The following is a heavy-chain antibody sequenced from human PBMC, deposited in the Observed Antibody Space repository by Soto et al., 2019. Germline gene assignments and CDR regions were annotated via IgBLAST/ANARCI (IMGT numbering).Heavy chain of an antibody. Sequence: PSETLSLTCAVYGGSFSGYYWSWIRQPPGKGLEWIGEINHSGSTNYNPSLKSRVTISVDTSKNQFSLKLSSVTAADTAVYYCARGRRYNYYYYYGMDVWVKGTTVTVSS. V-gene: IGHV4-34*01. D-gene: IGHD1-1*01. CDR1: GGSFSGYY. CDR3: ARGRRYNYYYYYGMDV. J-gene: IGHJ6*04. CDR2: INHSGST.